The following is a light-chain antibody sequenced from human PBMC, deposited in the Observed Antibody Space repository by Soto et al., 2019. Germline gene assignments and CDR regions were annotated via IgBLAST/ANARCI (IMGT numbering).Light chain of an antibody. J-gene: IGLJ1*01. CDR3: SSYTSSSTLGGV. CDR1: SSDVGGYNY. CDR2: DVS. Sequence: QSALTQPASVSGSPGQSITISCTGTSSDVGGYNYVSGYQQHPGKAPKLMIYDVSNRPSGVSNRFSGSKSGNTASLTISGLQAEDEADYYCSSYTSSSTLGGVFGTGTKLTVL. V-gene: IGLV2-14*01.